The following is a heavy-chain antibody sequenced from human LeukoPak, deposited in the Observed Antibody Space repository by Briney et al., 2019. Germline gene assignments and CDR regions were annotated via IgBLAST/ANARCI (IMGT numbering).Heavy chain of an antibody. J-gene: IGHJ2*01. V-gene: IGHV4-31*03. CDR3: AINRSGSYYPRKYWYFDL. CDR2: IYYSGST. D-gene: IGHD3-10*01. Sequence: SETLSLTCTVSGGSISSGGYYWSWIRQHPGKGLEWIGYIYYSGSTYYNPSLKCRVTISVDTSKNQFSLKLSSVTAADTAVYYCAINRSGSYYPRKYWYFDLWGRGTLVTVSS. CDR1: GGSISSGGYY.